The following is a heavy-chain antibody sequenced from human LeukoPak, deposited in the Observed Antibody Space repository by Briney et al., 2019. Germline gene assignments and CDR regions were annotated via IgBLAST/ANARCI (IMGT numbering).Heavy chain of an antibody. CDR2: ISSSSSYI. J-gene: IGHJ4*02. D-gene: IGHD2-2*01. CDR3: ARSAYCSSTSCYPCYFDY. Sequence: GGSLRLSCAASGFTFSSYSMNWVRQAPGKGLEWASSISSSSSYIYYADSVKGRFTTSRDNAKNSLYLQMNSLRAEDTAVYYCARSAYCSSTSCYPCYFDYWGQGTLVTVSS. V-gene: IGHV3-21*01. CDR1: GFTFSSYS.